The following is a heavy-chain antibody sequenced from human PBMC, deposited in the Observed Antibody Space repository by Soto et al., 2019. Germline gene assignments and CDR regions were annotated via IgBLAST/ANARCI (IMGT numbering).Heavy chain of an antibody. V-gene: IGHV4-59*01. J-gene: IGHJ5*02. CDR2: IYYSGST. Sequence: PSETLSLTCTVSGGSISSYYWTWIRQPPGKGREWIGYIYYSGSTNYNPSLKIHVTISVDTSKNQFSLKLSSVTAADTAVYYCARALDIVVVPASLNWFDPWVQGTLVTVSS. D-gene: IGHD2-2*03. CDR1: GGSISSYY. CDR3: ARALDIVVVPASLNWFDP.